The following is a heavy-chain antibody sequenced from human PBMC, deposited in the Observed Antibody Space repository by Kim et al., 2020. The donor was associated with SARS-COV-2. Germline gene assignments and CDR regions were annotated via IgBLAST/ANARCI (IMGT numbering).Heavy chain of an antibody. CDR2: IIPIFGTA. D-gene: IGHD6-6*01. Sequence: SVKVSCKASGGTFSSYAISWVRQAPGQGLEWMGGIIPIFGTANYAQKFQGRVTITADESTSTAYMELSSLRSEDTAVYYCARVRGGDSSSSDFWWFDPWGQGTLVTVSS. J-gene: IGHJ5*02. V-gene: IGHV1-69*13. CDR1: GGTFSSYA. CDR3: ARVRGGDSSSSDFWWFDP.